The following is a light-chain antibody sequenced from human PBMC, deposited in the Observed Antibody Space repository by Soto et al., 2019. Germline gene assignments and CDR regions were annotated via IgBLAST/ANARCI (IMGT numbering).Light chain of an antibody. V-gene: IGKV1-33*01. Sequence: DIQMTQSPSSLSASVGDRVTIACQSSHDVSRNLNWFQQKPGEAPKLLIYDASNLERGVPSRFSASGSGTDFTFTISSLQPEDVETYYCQQYNSMLSFGGGT. CDR3: QQYNSMLS. CDR1: HDVSRN. J-gene: IGKJ4*01. CDR2: DAS.